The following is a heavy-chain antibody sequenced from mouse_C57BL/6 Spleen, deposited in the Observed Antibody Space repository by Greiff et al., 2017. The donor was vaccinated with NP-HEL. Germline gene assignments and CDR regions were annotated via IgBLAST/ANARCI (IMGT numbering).Heavy chain of an antibody. CDR1: GYTFTSYW. V-gene: IGHV1-69*01. J-gene: IGHJ2*01. Sequence: QVQLQQSGAELVMPGASVKLSCKASGYTFTSYWMHWVKQRPGQGLEWIGEIDPSDSYTNYNQKFKGKSTLTVDKSSSTAYMQLSSLTSEDSAVYYCARRGGYDGDDWGKGTTLTVSS. D-gene: IGHD2-2*01. CDR2: IDPSDSYT. CDR3: ARRGGYDGDD.